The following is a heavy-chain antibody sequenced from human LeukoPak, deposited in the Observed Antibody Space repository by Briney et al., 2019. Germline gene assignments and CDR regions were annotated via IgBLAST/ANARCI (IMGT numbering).Heavy chain of an antibody. CDR3: ARDRAVKARIGGMDV. V-gene: IGHV3-21*06. CDR2: ISESSSYV. CDR1: GFTFSGYS. D-gene: IGHD5-12*01. Sequence: GGSLRLSCEASGFTFSGYSMNWVRQAPGKGLEWVSYISESSSYVYYADSVKGRFTISRDNGKNSLYLQMSSLRAEDTAMYYCARDRAVKARIGGMDVWGQGTTVTVSS. J-gene: IGHJ6*02.